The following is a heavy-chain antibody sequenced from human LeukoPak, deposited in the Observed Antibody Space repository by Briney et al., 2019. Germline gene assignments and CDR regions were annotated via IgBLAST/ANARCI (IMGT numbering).Heavy chain of an antibody. CDR1: GGSISSYY. Sequence: SETLSLTCTVSGGSISSYYWSWIRQPPGKGLEWIGYIYYSGSTNYNPSLKSRVTISVDTSKNQLSLKLSSVTAADTAVYYCARVSSSWSDAFDIWGQGTMVTVSS. CDR2: IYYSGST. D-gene: IGHD6-13*01. V-gene: IGHV4-59*01. J-gene: IGHJ3*02. CDR3: ARVSSSWSDAFDI.